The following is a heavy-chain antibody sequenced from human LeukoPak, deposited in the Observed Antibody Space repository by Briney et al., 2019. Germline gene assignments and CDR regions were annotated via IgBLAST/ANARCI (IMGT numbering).Heavy chain of an antibody. D-gene: IGHD1-26*01. J-gene: IGHJ4*02. CDR2: TYFRSKWYY. V-gene: IGHV6-1*01. CDR3: ARDPVGGSTIFDS. Sequence: SQTLSLTCAISGDSFSSDSAAWNWIRQSPSRGLEWLARTYFRSKWYYDYALAVKGRITINPDTSKNQFSLQLNSVTPEDTAVYFCARDPVGGSTIFDSWGQGTLVTVSS. CDR1: GDSFSSDSAA.